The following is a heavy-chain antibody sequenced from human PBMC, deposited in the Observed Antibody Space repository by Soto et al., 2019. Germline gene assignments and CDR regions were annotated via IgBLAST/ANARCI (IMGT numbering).Heavy chain of an antibody. D-gene: IGHD6-13*01. CDR1: GFTFSSYA. Sequence: EVQLLESGGGLVQPGGSLRLSCAASGFTFSSYAMSWVRQAPGKGLEWVSAISGSGGSTYYADSVKGRFTISRDNSKNTLYLQMNSLRAEDTAVYYCAKEAAFGAAAGTRGIFRDFDYWGQGTLVTVSS. CDR2: ISGSGGST. CDR3: AKEAAFGAAAGTRGIFRDFDY. J-gene: IGHJ4*02. V-gene: IGHV3-23*01.